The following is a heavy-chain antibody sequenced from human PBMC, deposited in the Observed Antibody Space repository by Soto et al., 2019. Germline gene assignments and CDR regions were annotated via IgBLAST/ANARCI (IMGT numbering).Heavy chain of an antibody. CDR2: INPKSGGT. D-gene: IGHD2-8*01. J-gene: IGHJ6*02. CDR1: GYSFTDYH. CDR3: ARGDSTDCSNGVCSFFYNHDMDV. V-gene: IGHV1-2*04. Sequence: GASVKVSCKASGYSFTDYHIHWVRQAPGQGLEWLGRINPKSGGTSTAQKFQGWVTMTTDTSISTASMELTRMTSDDTAIYYCARGDSTDCSNGVCSFFYNHDMDVWGQGTTVTVSS.